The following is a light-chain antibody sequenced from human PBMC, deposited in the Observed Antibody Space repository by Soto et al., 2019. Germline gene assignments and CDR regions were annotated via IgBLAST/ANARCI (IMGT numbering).Light chain of an antibody. CDR2: DVN. Sequence: QSALTQPRSVSGSPGQSVTISCTGTSSDVGGYNYVSWYQQHPDKAPKLMIYDVNKRPSGVPDRFSGSKSGNTASLTISGLQAEDEADYYCCSYAGSYTLVFGGGTQLTVL. CDR1: SSDVGGYNY. J-gene: IGLJ2*01. V-gene: IGLV2-11*01. CDR3: CSYAGSYTLV.